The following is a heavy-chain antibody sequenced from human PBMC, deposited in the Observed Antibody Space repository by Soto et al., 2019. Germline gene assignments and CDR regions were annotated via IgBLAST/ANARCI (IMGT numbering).Heavy chain of an antibody. D-gene: IGHD6-13*01. CDR2: ISSSGSTI. Sequence: VGSLRLSCATSGFTFSSYEMNWVRQAPGKGLEWVSYISSSGSTIYYADSVKGRFTISRDNAKNSLYLQMDSLRAEDTAVYYCARDQEAGSFFPYYYGMDVWGQGTTVTVSS. J-gene: IGHJ6*02. V-gene: IGHV3-48*03. CDR3: ARDQEAGSFFPYYYGMDV. CDR1: GFTFSSYE.